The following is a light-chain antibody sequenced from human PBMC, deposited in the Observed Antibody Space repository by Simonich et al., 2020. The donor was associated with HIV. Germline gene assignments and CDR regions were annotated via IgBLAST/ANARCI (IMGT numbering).Light chain of an antibody. CDR2: AAS. CDR1: QGISRW. Sequence: DIKMTQFPSSVSASGGDSVTITCRASQGISRWLALYKKKPGKCPKLLFYAASSLQREVPSRFSGSGSGTDFTLTISSLQPEDFATYYCQQANSFPYTFGQGTKLEIK. CDR3: QQANSFPYT. J-gene: IGKJ2*01. V-gene: IGKV1-12*02.